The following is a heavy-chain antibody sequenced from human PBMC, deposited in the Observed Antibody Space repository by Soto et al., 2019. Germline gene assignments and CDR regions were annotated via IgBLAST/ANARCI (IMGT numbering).Heavy chain of an antibody. J-gene: IGHJ4*02. CDR3: ASLVLDTAMGVFDY. CDR1: GGSISSYY. V-gene: IGHV4-59*08. Sequence: PSETLSLTCTVSGGSISSYYWSWIRQPPGKGLEWIGYIYYSGSTNYNPSLKSRVTISVDTSKNQFSLKLSSVTAADTAVYYCASLVLDTAMGVFDYWGQGTLVTVS. CDR2: IYYSGST. D-gene: IGHD5-18*01.